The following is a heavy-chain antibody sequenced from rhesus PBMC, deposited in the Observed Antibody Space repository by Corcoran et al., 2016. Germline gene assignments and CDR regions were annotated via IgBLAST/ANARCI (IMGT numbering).Heavy chain of an antibody. CDR3: ARGGGGSWNFDY. CDR1: GGSIRGYYL. D-gene: IGHD6-25*01. CDR2: IYGSSGST. J-gene: IGHJ4*01. Sequence: QVQLQESGPGLLKPSETLSLTCAVSGGSIRGYYLWSWIRQPPGKGLEWIGYIYGSSGSTSYNPSLKSRVSISIDTAKNQCSLKLSSVTAADTAVYYWARGGGGSWNFDYWGQGVLVTVSS. V-gene: IGHV4S7*01.